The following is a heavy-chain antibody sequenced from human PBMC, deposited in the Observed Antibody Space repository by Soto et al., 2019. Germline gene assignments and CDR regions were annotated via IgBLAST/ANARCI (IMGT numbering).Heavy chain of an antibody. CDR3: AKNVPGDTENNGGMDV. Sequence: QVQLVESGGGVVQPGRSLRLSCAASGFTFSNYGMHWVRQAPGKGLEWVALISYDGSNKYYDDSVKGRITISRDNSKNTLYMQMHSLRAKDTAVYSCAKNVPGDTENNGGMDVWGQGTTVTVSS. J-gene: IGHJ6*02. CDR2: ISYDGSNK. CDR1: GFTFSNYG. V-gene: IGHV3-30*18. D-gene: IGHD3-10*02.